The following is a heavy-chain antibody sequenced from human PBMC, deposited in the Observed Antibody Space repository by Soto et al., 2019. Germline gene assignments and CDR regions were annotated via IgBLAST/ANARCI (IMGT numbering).Heavy chain of an antibody. J-gene: IGHJ4*02. CDR2: MHPNSGNT. Sequence: QVQLVQSGAEVKKPGASVQVSCKASGSTFPSYDINWVRQAPGQGLEWMGWMHPNSGNTGYAQKFQGRVTMTRNTSISTAYMELSSLRSEDTAVYYCAREAFTVPEDFSVWGQGTLVTVSS. CDR3: AREAFTVPEDFSV. CDR1: GSTFPSYD. V-gene: IGHV1-8*01. D-gene: IGHD3-3*01.